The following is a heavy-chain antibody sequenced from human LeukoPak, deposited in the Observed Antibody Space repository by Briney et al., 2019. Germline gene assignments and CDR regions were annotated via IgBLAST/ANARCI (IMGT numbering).Heavy chain of an antibody. CDR1: GYTFTGSY. D-gene: IGHD3-22*01. Sequence: GASVKVSCKASGYTFTGSYMHWVRQAPGQGLEWMGWINPNSGGTNYAQKFQGRVTMTRDTSISTAYMELNRLRSDDTAVYYCARRGYDSSGYSLFDYWGQGTLVTVSS. V-gene: IGHV1-2*02. J-gene: IGHJ4*02. CDR3: ARRGYDSSGYSLFDY. CDR2: INPNSGGT.